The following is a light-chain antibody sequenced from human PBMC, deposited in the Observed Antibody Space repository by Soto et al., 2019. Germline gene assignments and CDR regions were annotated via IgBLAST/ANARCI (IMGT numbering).Light chain of an antibody. Sequence: QSALTQPASVSGSPGQSITISCTGTSSDVGGHNHVSWYQQYPGKAPKLIIYEVSNRPSGVSNRFSGSKSGNTASLTISGLQAEDEADYYCSSYTSSSTWVFGGGTKLTVL. CDR1: SSDVGGHNH. CDR3: SSYTSSSTWV. J-gene: IGLJ3*02. V-gene: IGLV2-14*01. CDR2: EVS.